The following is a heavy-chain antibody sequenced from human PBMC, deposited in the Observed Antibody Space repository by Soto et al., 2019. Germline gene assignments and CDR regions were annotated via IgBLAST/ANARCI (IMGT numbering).Heavy chain of an antibody. V-gene: IGHV1-2*04. CDR2: INPNSGGT. CDR1: GYTFTGYY. CDR3: ARGISDYYYYYGMDV. J-gene: IGHJ6*02. Sequence: ASVKVSCKASGYTFTGYYMHWVRQAPGQGLEWMGWINPNSGGTNYAQKFQGWVTMTRDTSISTAYMELSRLRSDDTAVYYCARGISDYYYYYGMDVWGQGTTVTVSS.